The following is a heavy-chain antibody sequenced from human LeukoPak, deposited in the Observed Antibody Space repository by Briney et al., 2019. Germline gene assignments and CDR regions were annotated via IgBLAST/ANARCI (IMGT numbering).Heavy chain of an antibody. CDR1: GGTFSSYA. CDR3: ASPHSGSYSGDFDY. J-gene: IGHJ4*02. D-gene: IGHD1-26*01. Sequence: ASVKVSCKASGGTFSSYAISWVRQAPGQGLEWMGGIIPIFGTANYAQKFQGRVTITADESTSTAYMELSSLRSEDTAVYYCASPHSGSYSGDFDYWGQGTLVTVSS. CDR2: IIPIFGTA. V-gene: IGHV1-69*13.